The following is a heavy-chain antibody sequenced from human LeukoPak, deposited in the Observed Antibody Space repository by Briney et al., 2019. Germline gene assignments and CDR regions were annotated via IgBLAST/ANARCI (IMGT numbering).Heavy chain of an antibody. CDR1: GYXFTNYW. Sequence: GESLKISCKGSGYXFTNYWIGWVRQMPGKGLGWMGIISPDGSDTRYSPSFQGQVTISADKSITTAYLQWSSLKASDTAMYYCARLTSSWSFDYWGQGTLVTVSS. CDR2: ISPDGSDT. V-gene: IGHV5-51*01. CDR3: ARLTSSWSFDY. D-gene: IGHD6-13*01. J-gene: IGHJ4*02.